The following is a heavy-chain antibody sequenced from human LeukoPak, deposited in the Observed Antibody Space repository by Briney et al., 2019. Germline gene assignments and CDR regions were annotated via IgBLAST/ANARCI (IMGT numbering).Heavy chain of an antibody. J-gene: IGHJ4*02. D-gene: IGHD4-23*01. V-gene: IGHV3-30*04. Sequence: GGSLRLSCAASGFTFSSYALHWVRQAPGKGLEWVAVISYDGSNKYYADSVKVRFTISRDNSKNTLYLQMNSLRAADTAVYYCARDYGGSSIDYWGQGTLVTVSS. CDR1: GFTFSSYA. CDR3: ARDYGGSSIDY. CDR2: ISYDGSNK.